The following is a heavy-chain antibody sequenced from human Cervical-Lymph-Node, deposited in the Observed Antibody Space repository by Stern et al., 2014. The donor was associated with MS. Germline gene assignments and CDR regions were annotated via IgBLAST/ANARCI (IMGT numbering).Heavy chain of an antibody. CDR1: GFSFSGFG. CDR3: AKDQRSHLLYFRWGEYFHYYFGMDV. J-gene: IGHJ6*02. D-gene: IGHD2/OR15-2a*01. V-gene: IGHV3-30*18. Sequence: VQLVESGGGVVQPGGSLRLSCAASGFSFSGFGMYWVRQAPGKGLEWVAVISHDGTTKYYADSVKGRFTISRDNSNNALYLQMNSLRGEDTAVYYCAKDQRSHLLYFRWGEYFHYYFGMDVWGQGTTVVVSS. CDR2: ISHDGTTK.